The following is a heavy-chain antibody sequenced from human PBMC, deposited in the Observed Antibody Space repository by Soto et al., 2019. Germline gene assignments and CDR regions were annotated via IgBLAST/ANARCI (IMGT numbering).Heavy chain of an antibody. CDR1: GDSISGGYY. CDR3: ARDRGGYGMDV. V-gene: IGHV4-31*03. J-gene: IGHJ6*02. CDR2: VSPSGTT. Sequence: QVQLQESGPGLVKPSQTLSLTCTVSGDSISGGYYWSWIRQHPGKGLEWIGYVSPSGTTYYNPSLNGRASISTDTSKNQFFREVTSVTDADTAVYHCARDRGGYGMDVWGQGTTVTVSS.